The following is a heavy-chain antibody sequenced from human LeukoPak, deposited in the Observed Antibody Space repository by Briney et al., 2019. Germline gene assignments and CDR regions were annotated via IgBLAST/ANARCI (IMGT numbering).Heavy chain of an antibody. Sequence: PSETLSLTCAVSGGSISSSNWWSWVRQPPGKGLEWIGEIYHSGSTNYNPSLKSRVTISVDKSKNQFSLKLSSVTAADTAVYYCARVPRGYCSSTSCPGFDWFDPWGQGTLVTVSS. J-gene: IGHJ5*02. CDR1: GGSISSSNW. V-gene: IGHV4-4*02. CDR2: IYHSGST. D-gene: IGHD2-2*01. CDR3: ARVPRGYCSSTSCPGFDWFDP.